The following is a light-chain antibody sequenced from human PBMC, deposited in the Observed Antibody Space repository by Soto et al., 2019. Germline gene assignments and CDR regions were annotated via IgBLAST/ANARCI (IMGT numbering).Light chain of an antibody. CDR3: QQYGSSGT. V-gene: IGKV3-20*01. CDR1: QSVSNNY. J-gene: IGKJ1*01. CDR2: GAS. Sequence: EIVVTQSPGTLALSPGERATLSGRASQSVSNNYLAWYQQKPGQAPRLLIYGASNRATGIPDGFSGSGSGTDLTLTISSLEPDEFAVYYCQQYGSSGTFGQGTKVDI.